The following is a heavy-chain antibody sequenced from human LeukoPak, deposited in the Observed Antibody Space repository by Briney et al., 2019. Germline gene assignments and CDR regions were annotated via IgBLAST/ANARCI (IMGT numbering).Heavy chain of an antibody. CDR3: ARDTIPGPAVNWFDP. V-gene: IGHV3-48*01. CDR1: GFTFSSYA. J-gene: IGHJ5*02. Sequence: QTGGSLRLSCAASGFTFSSYAMNWVRQAPGKGLEWVSYISSSSSTIYYADSVKGRFTISRDNAKNSLYLQMNSLRAEDTAVYYCARDTIPGPAVNWFDPWGQGTLVTVSS. D-gene: IGHD3-3*01. CDR2: ISSSSSTI.